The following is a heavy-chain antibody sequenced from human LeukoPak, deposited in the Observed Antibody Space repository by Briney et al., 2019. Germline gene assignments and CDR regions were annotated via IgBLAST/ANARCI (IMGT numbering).Heavy chain of an antibody. CDR3: ARVIPGPGGTAMVP. V-gene: IGHV3-30*04. D-gene: IGHD5-18*01. Sequence: PGRSLRLSCAASGFTFSSYAMHWVRQAPGKGLEWVAVISYDGSNKYYADSVKGRFTISRDNSKNTLYLQMNSLRAEDTAVYYCARVIPGPGGTAMVPWGQGTLVTVSS. CDR2: ISYDGSNK. J-gene: IGHJ5*02. CDR1: GFTFSSYA.